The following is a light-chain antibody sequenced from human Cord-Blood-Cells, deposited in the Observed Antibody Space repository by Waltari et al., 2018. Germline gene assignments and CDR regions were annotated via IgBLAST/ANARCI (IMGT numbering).Light chain of an antibody. CDR1: QSLSSY. V-gene: IGKV1-39*01. CDR3: QQSYSTPFT. J-gene: IGKJ3*01. CDR2: AAS. Sequence: DIQMTQSPSSLSASVGDRVTITCRASQSLSSYLNWYQQKPGKAPKLLFYAASSLQSWVPSRFSGSGSGTDFTLTISSLQPEDFATYYCQQSYSTPFTFGPGTKVDIK.